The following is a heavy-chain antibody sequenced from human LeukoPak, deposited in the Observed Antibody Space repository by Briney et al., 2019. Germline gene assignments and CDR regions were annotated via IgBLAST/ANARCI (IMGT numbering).Heavy chain of an antibody. CDR2: INPNSGST. D-gene: IGHD2-2*01. CDR3: VSECRNCSSNSCYLYYYYGMDV. J-gene: IGHJ6*02. Sequence: ASVKVSCKASGYTFTGYYMHSVRQAPGQRLEWRGWINPNSGSTNYAKKFQGRVTMTRATYISPASIELCRLRADEPPVYYCVSECRNCSSNSCYLYYYYGMDVWGQGNRVSVSS. V-gene: IGHV1-2*02. CDR1: GYTFTGYY.